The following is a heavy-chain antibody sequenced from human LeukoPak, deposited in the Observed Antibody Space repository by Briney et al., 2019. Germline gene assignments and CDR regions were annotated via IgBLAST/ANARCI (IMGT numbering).Heavy chain of an antibody. CDR1: GYTFTGYY. CDR2: INPNSGGT. J-gene: IGHJ5*02. CDR3: TRDRSSGSNWFDP. Sequence: GASLKLSCTASGYTFTGYYMSWVRQAPGQGLEWMGWINPNSGGTNYAQKFQGRVTMTRDTSISTAYMELTRLTSDDTAVYYCTRDRSSGSNWFDPWGQGTLVTVSS. D-gene: IGHD6-19*01. V-gene: IGHV1-2*02.